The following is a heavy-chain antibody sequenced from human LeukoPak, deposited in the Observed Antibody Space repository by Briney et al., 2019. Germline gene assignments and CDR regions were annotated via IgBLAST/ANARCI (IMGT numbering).Heavy chain of an antibody. Sequence: GSSVKVSCKASGGTFSSYASSWVRQAPGQGLEWMGRIIPILGIANYAQKFQGRVTITADKSTSTAYMELSSLRSEDTAVDYCASYDGGNSGFDYWGQGTLVTVSS. J-gene: IGHJ4*02. V-gene: IGHV1-69*04. D-gene: IGHD4-23*01. CDR3: ASYDGGNSGFDY. CDR2: IIPILGIA. CDR1: GGTFSSYA.